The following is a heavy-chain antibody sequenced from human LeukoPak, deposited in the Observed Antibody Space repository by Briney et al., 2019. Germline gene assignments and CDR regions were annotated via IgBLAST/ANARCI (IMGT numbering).Heavy chain of an antibody. CDR1: GGSISSYY. J-gene: IGHJ6*02. D-gene: IGHD1-1*01. V-gene: IGHV4-59*08. Sequence: SETLSLTCTVSGGSISSYYWSWIRQPPGKGLEWIGYIYYSANTNYNPSLKSRVTISVDTSKKQFSLRLSTVTAADTAVYYCARHGTSSYYYYAMDVWGQGTTVTVSS. CDR3: ARHGTSSYYYYAMDV. CDR2: IYYSANT.